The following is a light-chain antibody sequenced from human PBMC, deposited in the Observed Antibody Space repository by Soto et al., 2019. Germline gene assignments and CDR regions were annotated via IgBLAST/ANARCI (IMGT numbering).Light chain of an antibody. CDR3: KQYNNNWT. Sequence: DIQMTQSPSPLSASVGDRVTITCRASQSISSWLAWYQQKPGQAPKLLIYKASTLQSGAPSRFSGSGSGTEFTLAISSLQPDDSAIYYGKQYNNNWTCGKGPKVDIK. CDR2: KAS. V-gene: IGKV1-5*03. J-gene: IGKJ1*01. CDR1: QSISSW.